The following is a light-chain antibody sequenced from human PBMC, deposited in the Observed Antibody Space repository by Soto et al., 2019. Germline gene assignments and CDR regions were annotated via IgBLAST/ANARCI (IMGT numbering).Light chain of an antibody. V-gene: IGLV2-14*01. CDR3: SSYTSSRIAYV. CDR2: EVS. Sequence: QSALTQPASVSGSPGQSITISCTGTSSDVVGYNYVSWYQQHPGKAPKLMIYEVSNRPSGVSNRFSGSKSGNTGSLTISGLQAEDEADYYCSSYTSSRIAYVFGTGTKVTVL. CDR1: SSDVVGYNY. J-gene: IGLJ1*01.